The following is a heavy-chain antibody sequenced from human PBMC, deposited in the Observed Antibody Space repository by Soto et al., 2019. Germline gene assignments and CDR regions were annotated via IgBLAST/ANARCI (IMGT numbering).Heavy chain of an antibody. CDR1: GYTFTSYA. D-gene: IGHD6-13*01. V-gene: IGHV1-3*01. CDR2: INAGNGNT. J-gene: IGHJ4*02. Sequence: GASVKVSCKASGYTFTSYAMHWVRQAPGQRLDWMGWINAGNGNTKYSQKFQGRVTITRDTSASTAYMELSSLRSEDTAVYYCARVASGIAAAGTSLYYFXYWGQGTLVTVSS. CDR3: ARVASGIAAAGTSLYYFXY.